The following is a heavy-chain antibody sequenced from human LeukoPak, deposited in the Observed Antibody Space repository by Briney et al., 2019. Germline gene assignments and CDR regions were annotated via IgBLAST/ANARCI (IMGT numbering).Heavy chain of an antibody. J-gene: IGHJ3*02. Sequence: GGSLRLSCAASGFTFSSYSMNWVRQAPGKGLEWVSFISSSSSYIYYADSVKGRFTISRDNSKNTLYLQMNSLRAEDTAVYYCARGGSYLSAFDIWGQGTMVTVSS. CDR1: GFTFSSYS. CDR2: ISSSSSYI. D-gene: IGHD1-26*01. CDR3: ARGGSYLSAFDI. V-gene: IGHV3-21*04.